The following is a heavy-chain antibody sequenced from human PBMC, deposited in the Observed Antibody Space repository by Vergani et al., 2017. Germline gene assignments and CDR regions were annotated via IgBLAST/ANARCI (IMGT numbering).Heavy chain of an antibody. D-gene: IGHD5-12*01. Sequence: QVQLQQWGAGLLKPSQTLSLTCTVSGGSISSGSYYWSWIRQPAGKGLEWIGRIYTSGSTNYNPSLKSRVTISVDTSKNQFSLKLSSVTAADTAVYYCARWTPVATTTPPKDAFDIWGQGTMVTVSS. V-gene: IGHV4-61*02. CDR2: IYTSGST. J-gene: IGHJ3*02. CDR1: GGSISSGSYY. CDR3: ARWTPVATTTPPKDAFDI.